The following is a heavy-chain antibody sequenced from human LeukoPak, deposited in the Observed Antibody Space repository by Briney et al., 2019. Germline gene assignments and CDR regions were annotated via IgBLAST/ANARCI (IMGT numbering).Heavy chain of an antibody. Sequence: PGGSLRLSCEASGFAFTKFWMSWVRQAPGKRPEWVANIREDGIGKKYVDSVKGRFTISRDNAKNSIYLQMNSLRVEDTAIYYCAKDIVGGGNDHWGQGTLVTVSS. J-gene: IGHJ5*02. V-gene: IGHV3-7*01. CDR2: IREDGIGK. D-gene: IGHD2-15*01. CDR1: GFAFTKFW. CDR3: AKDIVGGGNDH.